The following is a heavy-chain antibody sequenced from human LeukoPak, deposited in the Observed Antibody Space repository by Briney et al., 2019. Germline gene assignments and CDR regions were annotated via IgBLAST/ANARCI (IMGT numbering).Heavy chain of an antibody. D-gene: IGHD2/OR15-2a*01. CDR1: GYTFTSYG. CDR2: ISAYNGNT. CDR3: ARVHLVIVTVIRAFDI. V-gene: IGHV1-18*01. Sequence: ASVKVSCKASGYTFTSYGISWVRQAPGQGLEWMGWISAYNGNTNYAQKLQGRVTMTTDTSTSTAYMELRSLRSDDTAVYYCARVHLVIVTVIRAFDIWGQGTMVTVSS. J-gene: IGHJ3*02.